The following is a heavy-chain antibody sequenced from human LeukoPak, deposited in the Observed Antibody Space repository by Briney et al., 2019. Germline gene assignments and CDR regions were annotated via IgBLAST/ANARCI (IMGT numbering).Heavy chain of an antibody. D-gene: IGHD6-6*01. V-gene: IGHV3-74*01. CDR3: ASGLSSIAARDAFDI. CDR2: INSDGSST. J-gene: IGHJ3*02. Sequence: GGSLRLSCAASGFTFSSYWMHWVRQAPGKGLVWVSRINSDGSSTSYADSVKGRFTISRDNAKNTMYLQMNSLRAEDTAVYYCASGLSSIAARDAFDIWGQGTMVTVSS. CDR1: GFTFSSYW.